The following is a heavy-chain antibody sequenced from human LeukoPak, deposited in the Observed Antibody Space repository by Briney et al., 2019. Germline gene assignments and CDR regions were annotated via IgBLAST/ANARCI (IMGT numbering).Heavy chain of an antibody. CDR1: GFTFNNYW. CDR2: ISSSGSTI. J-gene: IGHJ3*02. D-gene: IGHD5-12*01. Sequence: GGSLRLSCGTSGFTFNNYWMAWVRQAPGKGLDWVSYISSSGSTIYYADSVKGRFTISRDNAKNSLYLQMNSLRAEDTAVYYCARDKGRGYSGYDAFDIWGQGTMVTVSS. CDR3: ARDKGRGYSGYDAFDI. V-gene: IGHV3-48*04.